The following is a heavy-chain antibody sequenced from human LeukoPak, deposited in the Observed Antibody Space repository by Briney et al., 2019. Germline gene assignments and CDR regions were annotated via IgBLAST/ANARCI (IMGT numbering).Heavy chain of an antibody. V-gene: IGHV4-39*07. CDR1: GGSIGSSSYY. Sequence: SETLSLTWTVAGGSIGSSSYYWGWIRQPPGKGLEGIGSIYYSGSTYYNPSLKSRVTISVDTSKNQFSLKLSSVTAADTAVYYCASVSSGWYTFNNWGQGTLVTVSS. J-gene: IGHJ4*02. CDR3: ASVSSGWYTFNN. CDR2: IYYSGST. D-gene: IGHD6-19*01.